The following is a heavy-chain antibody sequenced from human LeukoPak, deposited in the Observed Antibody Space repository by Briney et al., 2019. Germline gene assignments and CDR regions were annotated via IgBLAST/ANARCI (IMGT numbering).Heavy chain of an antibody. CDR1: GFTFSSYS. J-gene: IGHJ3*02. V-gene: IGHV3-21*01. D-gene: IGHD6-13*01. CDR2: ISGSSSYI. Sequence: PGGSLRLSCAASGFTFSSYSMNWVRQAPGKGLEWVSSISGSSSYIYYADSVKGRFTISRDNAKNSLYLQMNSLRAEDTAVYYCAPSKSAGAFDIWGQGTMVTVSS. CDR3: APSKSAGAFDI.